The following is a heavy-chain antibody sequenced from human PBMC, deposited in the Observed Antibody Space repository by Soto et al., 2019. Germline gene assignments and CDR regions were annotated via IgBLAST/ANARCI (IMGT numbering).Heavy chain of an antibody. J-gene: IGHJ5*02. CDR1: GGSISSGGYY. CDR3: ARGSDIVVVPAATYWFDP. CDR2: IYYSGST. D-gene: IGHD2-2*01. Sequence: SETLSLTCTVSGGSISSGGYYWSWIRQHPGKGLEWIGYIYYSGSTYYNPSLKSRVTISVDTSKNQFSLKLSSVTAADTAVYYCARGSDIVVVPAATYWFDPWGQGTLVTVSS. V-gene: IGHV4-31*03.